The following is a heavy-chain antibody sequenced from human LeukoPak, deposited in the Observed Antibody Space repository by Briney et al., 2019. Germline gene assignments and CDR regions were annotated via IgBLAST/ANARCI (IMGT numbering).Heavy chain of an antibody. V-gene: IGHV3-30*02. CDR1: GFIFSTYG. CDR3: GKHDSSSYY. J-gene: IGHJ4*02. D-gene: IGHD3-22*01. Sequence: GGSLRLSCAASGFIFSTYGMHWVGQAPGKGLEWVAFLRSDETDHHYADSVQGRFTISRDNSKSTLFLQMNSLRAEDTAVYYCGKHDSSSYYWGQGTLVTVSS. CDR2: LRSDETDH.